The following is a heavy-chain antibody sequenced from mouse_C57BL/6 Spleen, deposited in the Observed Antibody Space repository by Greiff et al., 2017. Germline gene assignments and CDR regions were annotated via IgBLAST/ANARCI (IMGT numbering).Heavy chain of an antibody. CDR1: GYTFTSYG. CDR3: ARSITTVVATGYCDV. J-gene: IGHJ1*03. Sequence: QVQLQQSGAELARPGASVKLSCKASGYTFTSYGISWVKQRTGQGLEWIGEIYPRSGNTYYNEKFKGKATLTADKSSSTAYMELRSLTSEDSAVYFCARSITTVVATGYCDVWGTGTTVTVSS. V-gene: IGHV1-81*01. D-gene: IGHD1-1*01. CDR2: IYPRSGNT.